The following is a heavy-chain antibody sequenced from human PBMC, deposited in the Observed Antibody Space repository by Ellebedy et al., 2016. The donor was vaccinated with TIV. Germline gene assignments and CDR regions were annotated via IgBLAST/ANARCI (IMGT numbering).Heavy chain of an antibody. J-gene: IGHJ4*02. D-gene: IGHD5-24*01. CDR2: IYYDGTT. Sequence: MPSETLSLTCTVSAGSIPTSTYYWGWIRQPPGKGLEWIATIYYDGTTYYNPSLRSRVTISLDTPKNQFALKGTSVTATDTAMYDCARQPRGRDGYNYIDHWGQGTLVTVSS. CDR1: AGSIPTSTYY. CDR3: ARQPRGRDGYNYIDH. V-gene: IGHV4-39*01.